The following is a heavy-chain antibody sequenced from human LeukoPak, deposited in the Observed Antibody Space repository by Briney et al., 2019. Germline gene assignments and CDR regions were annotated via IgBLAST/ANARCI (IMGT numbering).Heavy chain of an antibody. CDR3: ARVGRVKYHLLYSSRYMDV. CDR1: GFTFSRHA. V-gene: IGHV3-23*01. J-gene: IGHJ6*03. CDR2: ISGPGSTS. D-gene: IGHD3-10*01. Sequence: GRSLRLSCAASGFTFSRHAMSWVRQPPAKGREWVSDISGPGSTSYFADSVKCRFTISRDNSKNTLTLQMNSLRAEDSAVYVCARVGRVKYHLLYSSRYMDVWDKGTTVTVSS.